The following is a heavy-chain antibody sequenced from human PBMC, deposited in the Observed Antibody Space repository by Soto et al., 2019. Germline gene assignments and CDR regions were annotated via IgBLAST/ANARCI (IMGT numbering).Heavy chain of an antibody. Sequence: GASVSVSCTASVGTFSNYAINWVRQAPGQGLELMGGIIPIFATANYAQQFQGRVTITADESTSTAYMELSSLRSEDTAVYYCARDSNFFVQSGGPATYYYYYGMDVWGQGTTVTVSS. D-gene: IGHD4-4*01. CDR1: VGTFSNYA. CDR2: IIPIFATA. CDR3: ARDSNFFVQSGGPATYYYYYGMDV. J-gene: IGHJ6*02. V-gene: IGHV1-69*13.